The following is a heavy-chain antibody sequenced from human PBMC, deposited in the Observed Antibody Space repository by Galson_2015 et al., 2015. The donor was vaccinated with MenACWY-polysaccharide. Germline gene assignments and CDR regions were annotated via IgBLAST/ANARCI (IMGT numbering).Heavy chain of an antibody. CDR1: DYSFITFG. V-gene: IGHV1-18*01. Sequence: QSGAEVKKPGASVKVSCKGSDYSFITFGINWVRQAPGQGLEWMGWINTYTGKTTYAQNLQDRVTMTADTSSSTAYLEVRSLRSDDTAVYFCARDHLTGLPTQYSYWGQGTLVTVSS. D-gene: IGHD5-12*01. CDR3: ARDHLTGLPTQYSY. J-gene: IGHJ4*02. CDR2: INTYTGKT.